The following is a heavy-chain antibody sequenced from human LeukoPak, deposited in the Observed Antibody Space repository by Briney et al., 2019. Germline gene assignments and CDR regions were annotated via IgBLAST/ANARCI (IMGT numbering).Heavy chain of an antibody. CDR3: ARVGDYALKD. Sequence: SETLSLTCTVSGVSGGSISSYYWSWIRQPPGKGLEWIGYIYYSGITNYNPSLKSRVTISVDTSKNQFSLKLSSVTAADTAVYYCARVGDYALKDWGQGTLVTVSS. V-gene: IGHV4-59*12. D-gene: IGHD3-16*01. J-gene: IGHJ4*02. CDR1: GGSISSYY. CDR2: IYYSGIT.